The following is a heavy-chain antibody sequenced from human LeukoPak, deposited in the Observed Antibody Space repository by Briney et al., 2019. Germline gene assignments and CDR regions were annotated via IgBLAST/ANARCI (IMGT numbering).Heavy chain of an antibody. D-gene: IGHD3-10*01. CDR3: ARGPRGGYNWFDP. CDR2: ISYDGSNK. J-gene: IGHJ5*02. CDR1: GFTFSSYA. Sequence: GGSLRLSCAASGFTFSSYAMHWVRQAPVKGLEWVAVISYDGSNKYYADSVKGRFTISRDNSKNTLYLQMNSLRAEDTAVYYCARGPRGGYNWFDPWGQGTLVTVSS. V-gene: IGHV3-30-3*01.